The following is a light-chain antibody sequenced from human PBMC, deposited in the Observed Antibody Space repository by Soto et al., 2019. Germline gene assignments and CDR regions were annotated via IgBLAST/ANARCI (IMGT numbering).Light chain of an antibody. V-gene: IGKV1-39*01. J-gene: IGKJ1*01. Sequence: DIQMTQSPSSLSASEGDRVTITCQASQSISSYLNWYQQKPGKAPKLLIYAASSLQSGVPSRFSGSGSGTDFTLTISSLQPEDFATYYCQQSYSTPRTFGQGTKVDIK. CDR3: QQSYSTPRT. CDR1: QSISSY. CDR2: AAS.